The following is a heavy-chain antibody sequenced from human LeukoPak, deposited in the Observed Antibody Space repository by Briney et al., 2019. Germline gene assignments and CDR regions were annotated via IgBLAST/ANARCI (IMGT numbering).Heavy chain of an antibody. V-gene: IGHV3-30-3*01. J-gene: IGHJ6*02. Sequence: PGGSLRLSCAASGFTFSDHFMDWVRQAPGKGLEWVAVISYDGSNKYYADSVKGRFTISRDNSKNTLYLQMNSLRAEDTAVYYCARDSAARASSLIWVPSLYYYGMDVWGQGTTVTVSS. CDR2: ISYDGSNK. CDR1: GFTFSDHF. CDR3: ARDSAARASSLIWVPSLYYYGMDV. D-gene: IGHD6-6*01.